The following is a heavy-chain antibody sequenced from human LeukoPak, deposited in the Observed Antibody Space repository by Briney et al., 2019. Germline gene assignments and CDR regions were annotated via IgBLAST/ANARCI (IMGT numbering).Heavy chain of an antibody. Sequence: GESLQISCEGSGYSFTSYWIGWVRQMPGKGLEWMGIIDTRYSPSFQGQVTISADKSISTAYLQWSSLKASDTAMYYCASGPYYGSGSSVDYWGQGTLVTVSS. J-gene: IGHJ4*02. D-gene: IGHD3-10*01. V-gene: IGHV5-51*01. CDR1: GYSFTSYW. CDR2: IDT. CDR3: ASGPYYGSGSSVDY.